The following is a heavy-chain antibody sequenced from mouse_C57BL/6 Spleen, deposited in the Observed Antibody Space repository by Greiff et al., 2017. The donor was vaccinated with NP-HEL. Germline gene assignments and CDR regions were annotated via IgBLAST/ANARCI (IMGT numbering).Heavy chain of an antibody. D-gene: IGHD1-1*01. J-gene: IGHJ3*01. Sequence: QVQLKQPGAELVKPGASVKLSCKASGYTFTSYWMQWVKQRPGQGLEWIGEIDPSDSYTNYNQKFKGKATLTVDTSSSTAYMQLSSLTSEDSAVYYCARNDGSSCRFAYWGQGTLVTVSA. CDR1: GYTFTSYW. CDR2: IDPSDSYT. CDR3: ARNDGSSCRFAY. V-gene: IGHV1-50*01.